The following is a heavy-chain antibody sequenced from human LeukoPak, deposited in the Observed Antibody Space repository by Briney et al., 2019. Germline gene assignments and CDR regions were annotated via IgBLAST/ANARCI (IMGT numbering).Heavy chain of an antibody. D-gene: IGHD6-19*01. V-gene: IGHV3-23*01. CDR3: ANFERTVAGPYNWFDP. CDR1: GFTVSSKD. Sequence: GGSLRLSCAASGFTVSSKDMTWVRQGPGKGLEWVSAISGSGGSTYYADSVKGRFTISRDNSRNTLYVQMNSLRAEDTAVYYCANFERTVAGPYNWFDPWGQGTLVTVSS. CDR2: ISGSGGST. J-gene: IGHJ5*02.